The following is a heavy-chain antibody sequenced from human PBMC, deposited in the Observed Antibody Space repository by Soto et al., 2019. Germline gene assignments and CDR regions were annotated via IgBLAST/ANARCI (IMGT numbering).Heavy chain of an antibody. CDR1: GFTFSLYS. CDR2: ITIRSSYI. CDR3: VRARSTDSRPDY. D-gene: IGHD3-22*01. Sequence: GGSLRLSCAASGFTFSLYSMIWVRQAPGKGLEWVASITIRSSYIYYEDSLKGRFTISRDNAKNSLFLQLDSLRAEDTAVYFCVRARSTDSRPDYWGQGTLVTVSS. V-gene: IGHV3-21*01. J-gene: IGHJ4*02.